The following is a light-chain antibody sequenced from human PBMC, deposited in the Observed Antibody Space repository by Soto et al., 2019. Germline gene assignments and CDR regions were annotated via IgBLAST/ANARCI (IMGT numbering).Light chain of an antibody. J-gene: IGKJ4*01. CDR1: QSINSN. CDR3: QQYNNWPRAT. CDR2: RAS. Sequence: IVMKHSPATLSLSPWEIATLSCRASQSINSNLAWYQQKPGQAPRLFMFRASSRATGIPARFSGSGSGTEFNLTISSLQSEDFAVYYCQQYNNWPRATFGGGTKVDIK. V-gene: IGKV3-15*01.